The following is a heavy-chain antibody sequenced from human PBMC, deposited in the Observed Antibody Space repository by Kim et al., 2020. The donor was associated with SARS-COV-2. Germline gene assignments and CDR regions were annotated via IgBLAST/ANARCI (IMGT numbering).Heavy chain of an antibody. Sequence: GGSLRLSCAASGFTFSSYAMSWVRQAPGKGLEWVSAISGSGGSTYYADSVKGRFTISRDNSKNTLYLQMNSLRAEDTAVYYCAKDGFSGSSTSCYWGCYFDYWGQGTLVTVSS. CDR3: AKDGFSGSSTSCYWGCYFDY. CDR1: GFTFSSYA. CDR2: ISGSGGST. J-gene: IGHJ4*02. V-gene: IGHV3-23*01. D-gene: IGHD2-2*01.